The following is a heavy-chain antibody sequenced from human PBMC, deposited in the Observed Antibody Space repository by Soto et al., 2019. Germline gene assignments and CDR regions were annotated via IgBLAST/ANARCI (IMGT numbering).Heavy chain of an antibody. CDR2: INAGNGNT. CDR1: GYTFTSYA. J-gene: IGHJ6*02. D-gene: IGHD3-16*01. CDR3: ARDEGPWGEDYYYFGMDV. Sequence: QVQLVQSGAEEKKPGASVKVSCKASGYTFTSYAIHWVRQAPGQRLAWMGGINAGNGNTKYSQKFQGRVSITRDTSASTDYMELSRLGSEDTAVYDCARDEGPWGEDYYYFGMDVWGQGTTVTVSS. V-gene: IGHV1-3*05.